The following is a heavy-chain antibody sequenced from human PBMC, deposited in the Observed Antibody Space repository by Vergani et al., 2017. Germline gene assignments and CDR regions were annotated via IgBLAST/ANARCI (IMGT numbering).Heavy chain of an antibody. CDR3: ARGDYGILTGYRY. J-gene: IGHJ4*02. CDR1: GYTFSNYY. V-gene: IGHV1-46*03. CDR2: INPSGGHT. D-gene: IGHD3-9*01. Sequence: QVPVVQSGAEVKKSGASVKVSCKTSGYTFSNYYMHWVRQAPGQGLEWMGIINPSGGHTNYAQKFQGRVTMTRDTSTSTVYMELSSLRSEYTAIYYCARGDYGILTGYRYWGQGTLVTVSA.